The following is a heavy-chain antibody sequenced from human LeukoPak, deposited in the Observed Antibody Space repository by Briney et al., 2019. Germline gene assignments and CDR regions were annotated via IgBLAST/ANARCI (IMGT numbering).Heavy chain of an antibody. D-gene: IGHD3-10*01. V-gene: IGHV3-21*01. CDR1: GFTFSSYS. Sequence: GGSLRLSCAASGFTFSSYSMNWVRQAPGKGLEWVSSISSSSSYIYYADSVKGRFTISRDNAKNSLFLQMNSLRAEDTAVYYCASYSGSDDAFDIWGQGTKVTASS. CDR3: ASYSGSDDAFDI. CDR2: ISSSSSYI. J-gene: IGHJ3*02.